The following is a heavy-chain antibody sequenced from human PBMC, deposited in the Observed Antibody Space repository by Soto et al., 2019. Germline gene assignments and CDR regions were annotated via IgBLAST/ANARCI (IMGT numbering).Heavy chain of an antibody. CDR2: ISGSGGST. D-gene: IGHD3-22*01. V-gene: IGHV3-23*01. Sequence: EVQLLESGGGLVQPGGSLRLSCAASGFTFSSYAMSWVRQAPGKGLEWVSAISGSGGSTYYADSVKGRFTISRDNSKNTLYLQMNSLRAEDTAVYYCAKDGRVDSSGYLGSFDYWGQGTLVTVSS. CDR3: AKDGRVDSSGYLGSFDY. CDR1: GFTFSSYA. J-gene: IGHJ4*02.